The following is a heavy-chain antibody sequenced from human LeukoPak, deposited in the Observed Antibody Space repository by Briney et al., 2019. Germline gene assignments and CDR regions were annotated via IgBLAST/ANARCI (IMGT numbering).Heavy chain of an antibody. D-gene: IGHD6-19*01. CDR1: GYTFTGYY. CDR3: ARPYSSGWYSAAVRFDY. CDR2: INPNSGGT. Sequence: ASVKVSCKASGYTFTGYYMHWVRPAPGQGLAWMGWINPNSGGTNYAQKFQGRVTMTRDTSISTAYMELSRLRSDDTAVYYCARPYSSGWYSAAVRFDYWGQGTLVTVSS. V-gene: IGHV1-2*02. J-gene: IGHJ4*02.